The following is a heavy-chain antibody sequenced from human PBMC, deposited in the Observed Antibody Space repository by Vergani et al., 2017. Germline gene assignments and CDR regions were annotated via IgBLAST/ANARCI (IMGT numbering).Heavy chain of an antibody. Sequence: VQLEESGGGLVQPGGSLRLSCAASGFTFSSYAMSWVRQAPGKGLEWVSAISGSGDNTYYADSVKGRFTISRDNSKNTLYLQMNSLRAEDTAVYYCARPDPNGSGSVGWFDPWGQGTLVTVSS. CDR3: ARPDPNGSGSVGWFDP. J-gene: IGHJ5*02. CDR1: GFTFSSYA. CDR2: ISGSGDNT. V-gene: IGHV3-23*04. D-gene: IGHD3-10*01.